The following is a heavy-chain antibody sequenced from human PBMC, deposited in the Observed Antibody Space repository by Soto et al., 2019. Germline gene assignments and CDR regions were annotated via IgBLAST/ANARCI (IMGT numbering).Heavy chain of an antibody. Sequence: SETLSLTCTFSGCSISSGGYYLSWIRQHPGKGLEWIGYIYYSGSTYYNPSLKSRLTMSVDTSKNQFSLKLSSVTAADTAVYYCARDGSMRPGTYWSQGTLVTVSS. V-gene: IGHV4-61*08. CDR3: ARDGSMRPGTY. CDR1: GCSISSGGYY. J-gene: IGHJ4*02. D-gene: IGHD3-10*01. CDR2: IYYSGST.